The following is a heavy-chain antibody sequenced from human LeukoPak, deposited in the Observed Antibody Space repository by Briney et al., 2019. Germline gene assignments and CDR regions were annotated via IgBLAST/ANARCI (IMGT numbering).Heavy chain of an antibody. CDR2: ISGSGGST. Sequence: GGSLRLSCAASGFTFSSYTMSWVRQAPGKGLEWVSAISGSGGSTSHADSVKGRFTISRDNSKNTLYLQMNGLRAEDTAVYYCAKPPTFGMGPFDNWGQGTLVTVSS. CDR3: AKPPTFGMGPFDN. V-gene: IGHV3-23*01. CDR1: GFTFSSYT. J-gene: IGHJ4*02. D-gene: IGHD3-3*01.